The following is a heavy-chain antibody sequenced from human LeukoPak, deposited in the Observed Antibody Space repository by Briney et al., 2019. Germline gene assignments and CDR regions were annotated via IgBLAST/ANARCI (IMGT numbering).Heavy chain of an antibody. J-gene: IGHJ6*04. Sequence: GGPLRLSCAASGFTFSSYAMSWVRQAPGKGLEWVSIIYRGGGTSYANSVRGRFTVSRDNSKNTLYLQMNSLRAEDTAVYYCARGASPDVWGKGTTVTVSS. D-gene: IGHD3-16*01. CDR3: ARGASPDV. V-gene: IGHV3-23*03. CDR1: GFTFSSYA. CDR2: IYRGGGT.